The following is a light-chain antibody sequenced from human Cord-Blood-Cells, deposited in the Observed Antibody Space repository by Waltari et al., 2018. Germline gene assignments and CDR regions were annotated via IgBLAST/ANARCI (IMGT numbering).Light chain of an antibody. V-gene: IGKV1-5*03. J-gene: IGKJ1*01. Sequence: DIQLTQSPSTLSPSVGDRVTITCRASQSISSWLAWYQQKPGKAPKRLIYKASSLESGVPSRFSGSGSGTEFTLTISSLQPDDFATYDCQQYNSYSTFGQGTKVEIK. CDR1: QSISSW. CDR2: KAS. CDR3: QQYNSYST.